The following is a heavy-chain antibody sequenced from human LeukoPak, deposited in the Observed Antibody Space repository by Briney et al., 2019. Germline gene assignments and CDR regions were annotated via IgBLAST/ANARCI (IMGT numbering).Heavy chain of an antibody. D-gene: IGHD4-17*01. Sequence: GGSLRHSCAASGFTFSNVWMSWVRQAPGKGLEWVGRIKSEADGRTTDYAAPVKGRFTVSRDDSKNTLYLQMNSLKTEDTALYYCTTDTDYVFAFDNWGQGTMITVSS. V-gene: IGHV3-15*01. J-gene: IGHJ3*02. CDR1: GFTFSNVW. CDR2: IKSEADGRTT. CDR3: TTDTDYVFAFDN.